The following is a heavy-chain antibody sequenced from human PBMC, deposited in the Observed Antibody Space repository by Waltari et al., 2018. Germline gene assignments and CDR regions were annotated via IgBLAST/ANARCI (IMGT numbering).Heavy chain of an antibody. CDR1: GYTFTSYA. J-gene: IGHJ6*02. D-gene: IGHD1-7*01. Sequence: QVQLVQSGSELKKPGASVKVSCKASGYTFTSYAMNWVRQAPGQGLEWMGWINPNTGNPTYAQGFTGRFVLSGDTSVSTAYLQISSLKAEDTAVYYCVRSGTRTPYYYYGMDVWGQGTTVTVSS. CDR3: VRSGTRTPYYYYGMDV. V-gene: IGHV7-4-1*02. CDR2: INPNTGNP.